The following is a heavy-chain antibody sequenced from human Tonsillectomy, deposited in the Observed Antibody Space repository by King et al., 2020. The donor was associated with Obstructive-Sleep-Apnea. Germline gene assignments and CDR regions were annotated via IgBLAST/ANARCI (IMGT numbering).Heavy chain of an antibody. Sequence: VQLVESGGGVVQPGRSLRLSCAASGFTFSSYTMHWVRQAPGKGLEWVALISVDGSSKYYADSVKGRFTISRDNSKKTLYLQMNSLRAEDTAVYYCARDRRRGYYHYYGMDVWGQGTTVTVSS. J-gene: IGHJ6*02. CDR2: ISVDGSSK. V-gene: IGHV3-30*04. CDR1: GFTFSSYT. CDR3: ARDRRRGYYHYYGMDV.